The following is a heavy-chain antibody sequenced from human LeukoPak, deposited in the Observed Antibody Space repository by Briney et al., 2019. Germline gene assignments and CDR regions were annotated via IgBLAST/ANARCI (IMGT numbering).Heavy chain of an antibody. CDR1: GYSFTSYW. J-gene: IGHJ6*03. V-gene: IGHV5-51*01. D-gene: IGHD1-26*01. CDR3: ARHLSGYYYYYYMDV. CDR2: IYPGDSDT. Sequence: GESLKISCKGSGYSFTSYWIGWVRQLPGKGREWMGSIYPGDSDTRYSPSFQGQVTISADKSISTAYLQWSSLKASDTAMYYCARHLSGYYYYYYMDVWGKGTTVTVSS.